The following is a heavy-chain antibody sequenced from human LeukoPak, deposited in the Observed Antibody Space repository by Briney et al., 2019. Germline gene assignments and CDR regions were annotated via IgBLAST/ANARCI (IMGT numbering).Heavy chain of an antibody. CDR2: IYYSGST. V-gene: IGHV4-59*01. Sequence: SETLSLTCTVSGGSISSYYWSWIRQPPGKGLEWIGYIYYSGSTNYNPSLKSRVTISVDTSKNQFSLKLSSVTAADTAVYYCAGGYSYGSTYYYMDVWGKGATVTISS. CDR1: GGSISSYY. D-gene: IGHD5-18*01. CDR3: AGGYSYGSTYYYMDV. J-gene: IGHJ6*03.